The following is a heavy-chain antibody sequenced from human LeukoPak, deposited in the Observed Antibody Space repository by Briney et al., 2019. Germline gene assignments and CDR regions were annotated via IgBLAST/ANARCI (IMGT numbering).Heavy chain of an antibody. J-gene: IGHJ5*01. CDR1: GFTFSSYA. CDR3: ARENFDS. V-gene: IGHV3-23*01. CDR2: ISGSGGST. Sequence: GGSLRLSCAASGFTFSSYAMSWVRQAPGKGLEWVSAISGSGGSTYYADSAEGRFTISRDNSANIISLQMNNLTTEDAAAYYCARENFDSWGQGTLVAASP.